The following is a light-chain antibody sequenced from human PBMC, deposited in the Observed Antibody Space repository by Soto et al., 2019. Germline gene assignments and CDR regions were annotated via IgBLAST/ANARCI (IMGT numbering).Light chain of an antibody. CDR3: QQYGSSPTT. Sequence: EIVLTQSPGTLSLSPGERATLSCRASQSVSSSYLAWYQQKPGQAPRLLIYGASSRATGIPDRFSGSGSGTDFTLTISRLEPEDFAVYPCQQYGSSPTTFGQGTRLEIK. CDR2: GAS. J-gene: IGKJ5*01. CDR1: QSVSSSY. V-gene: IGKV3-20*01.